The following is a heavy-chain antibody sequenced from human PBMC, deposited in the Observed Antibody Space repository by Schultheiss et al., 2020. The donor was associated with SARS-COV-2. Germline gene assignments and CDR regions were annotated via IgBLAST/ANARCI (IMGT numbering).Heavy chain of an antibody. V-gene: IGHV3-30*03. CDR3: ARGHAPIFGVVYPGEYGMDV. J-gene: IGHJ6*02. CDR2: ISYDGINK. D-gene: IGHD3-3*01. CDR1: GFTFSSYG. Sequence: GGSLRLSCAASGFTFSSYGMHWVRQAPGKGLEWVAVISYDGINKYYADSVKGRFTISRDNSKNTVSLQMDSLRVEDTAVYYCARGHAPIFGVVYPGEYGMDVWGQGTTVTVSS.